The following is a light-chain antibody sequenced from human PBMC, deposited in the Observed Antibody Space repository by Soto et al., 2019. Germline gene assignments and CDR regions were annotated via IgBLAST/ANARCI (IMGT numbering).Light chain of an antibody. CDR1: QSISSW. Sequence: DIQMTQSPSTLSASVGDRVTITCRASQSISSWLAWYQQKPGKAPKLLIYKASSLDSGVPSRFSGSGSGTEFTLTISSLQPDDFANYYFQQYKSLYTFGQGTKLEIK. CDR2: KAS. V-gene: IGKV1-5*03. J-gene: IGKJ2*01. CDR3: QQYKSLYT.